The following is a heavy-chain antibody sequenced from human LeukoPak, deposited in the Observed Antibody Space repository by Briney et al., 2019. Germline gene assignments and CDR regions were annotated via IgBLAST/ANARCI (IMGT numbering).Heavy chain of an antibody. D-gene: IGHD3-9*01. V-gene: IGHV4-34*01. CDR3: ARLGPGLNWFDP. Sequence: SETLSLTCAVYGGSFSGYYWSWIRQPPGKGLEWIGEINHSGSTNYNPSLKSRVTISVDTSKNQFSLKLSSVTAADTAVYYCARLGPGLNWFDPWGQGTLVTVSS. J-gene: IGHJ5*02. CDR1: GGSFSGYY. CDR2: INHSGST.